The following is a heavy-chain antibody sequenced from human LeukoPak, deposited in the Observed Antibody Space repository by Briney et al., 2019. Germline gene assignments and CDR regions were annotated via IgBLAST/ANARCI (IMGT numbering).Heavy chain of an antibody. D-gene: IGHD6-19*01. V-gene: IGHV3-21*01. J-gene: IGHJ4*02. CDR3: ARVRGIAVAGTLGY. CDR1: GFTFSSYS. CDR2: ISSSSSYI. Sequence: GGSLRLSCAASGFTFSSYSMNWVRQAPGKGLEWVSSISSSSSYIYYADSVKGRFTISRDNAKNSLYLQMSSLRAEDTAVYYCARVRGIAVAGTLGYWGQGTLVTVPS.